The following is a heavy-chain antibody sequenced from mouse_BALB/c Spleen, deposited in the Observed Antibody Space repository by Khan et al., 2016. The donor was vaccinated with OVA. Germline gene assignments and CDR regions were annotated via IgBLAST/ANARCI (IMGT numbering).Heavy chain of an antibody. CDR1: GYTFTTYW. J-gene: IGHJ2*01. CDR3: ARDRIDY. V-gene: IGHV1-7*01. CDR2: INPTSGFT. Sequence: VQLQESGAELAKPGASVKMSCKASGYTFTTYWMHWVQQRPGQGLEWIGYINPTSGFTDYNQKFKDKATLTADKSSSTAYMQLSSLTSDDSAVYCCARDRIDYWGQGTTVTVSA.